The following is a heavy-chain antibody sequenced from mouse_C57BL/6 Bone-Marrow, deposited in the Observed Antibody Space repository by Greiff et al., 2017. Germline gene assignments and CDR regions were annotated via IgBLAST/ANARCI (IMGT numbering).Heavy chain of an antibody. J-gene: IGHJ3*01. CDR2: SSSGGDYI. Sequence: EVKLQESGEGLVKPGGSLKLSCAASGFTFSSYAMSWVRLTPETRLEWVAYSSSGGDYIYYADTVKGRFTISRSNARNTLYLQVSSLMSDDTAVYYCTVGGSDRPFAYWGQGTLVTVSA. CDR1: GFTFSSYA. V-gene: IGHV5-9-1*02. CDR3: TVGGSDRPFAY. D-gene: IGHD2-14*01.